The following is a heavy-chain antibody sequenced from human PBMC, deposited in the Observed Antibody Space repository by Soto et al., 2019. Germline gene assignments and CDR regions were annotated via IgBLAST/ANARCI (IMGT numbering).Heavy chain of an antibody. Sequence: QVQLVQSGAEVKKPGSSVKVSCKASGDTFSSYAISWVRQAPGQGLEWMGGIIPIFGTANYAQKFQGRVTITADESTSTAYMDLGSLRSEDTAVYYCARGVVPAANEEYYFDYWGQGTRVTVSS. CDR2: IIPIFGTA. D-gene: IGHD2-2*01. CDR1: GDTFSSYA. J-gene: IGHJ4*02. V-gene: IGHV1-69*01. CDR3: ARGVVPAANEEYYFDY.